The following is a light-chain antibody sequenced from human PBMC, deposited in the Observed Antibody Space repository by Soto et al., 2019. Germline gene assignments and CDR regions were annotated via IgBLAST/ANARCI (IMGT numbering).Light chain of an antibody. CDR2: AES. J-gene: IGKJ5*01. V-gene: IGKV1-39*01. Sequence: IQLTQSPSSLSSSLGDRVTITCRASRGISSYLAWYQQKTGKAPKILIYAESTVQSGVPLRFSGSVSGTDLNLTISSLEPEDFATYYCEQTYSTPVTCGQGTRLEIK. CDR3: EQTYSTPVT. CDR1: RGISSY.